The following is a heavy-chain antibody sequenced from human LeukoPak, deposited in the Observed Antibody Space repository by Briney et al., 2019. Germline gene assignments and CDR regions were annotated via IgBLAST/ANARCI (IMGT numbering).Heavy chain of an antibody. J-gene: IGHJ4*02. Sequence: GGSLRLSCAASGFTFSSYGMHWVRQAPGKGLEWVAVISYDGSNKYYADSVKGRFTISRDNSKNTLYLQMNSLRAEDTAVYYCAKDYSSGWYGPFDYWGQGTLVTVSS. CDR3: AKDYSSGWYGPFDY. CDR1: GFTFSSYG. D-gene: IGHD6-19*01. V-gene: IGHV3-30*18. CDR2: ISYDGSNK.